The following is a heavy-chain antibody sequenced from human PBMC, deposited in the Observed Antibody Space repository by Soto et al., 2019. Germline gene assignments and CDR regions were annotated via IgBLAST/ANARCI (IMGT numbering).Heavy chain of an antibody. CDR1: GGSISSSSYY. Sequence: SETLSLTCTVSGGSISSSSYYWGWIRQPPGKGLEWIGSIYYSGSTYYNPSLKSRVTISVDTSKNQFSLKLSSVTAADTAVYYCARPRLWFGELSYYYGMDVWGQGTTVPVSS. D-gene: IGHD3-10*01. J-gene: IGHJ6*02. CDR3: ARPRLWFGELSYYYGMDV. CDR2: IYYSGST. V-gene: IGHV4-39*01.